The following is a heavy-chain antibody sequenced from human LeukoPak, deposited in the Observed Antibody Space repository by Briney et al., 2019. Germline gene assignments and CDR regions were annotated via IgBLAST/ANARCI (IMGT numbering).Heavy chain of an antibody. CDR2: ISSSSSYI. CDR3: ARDSPPQLNWANHDAFDI. CDR1: GFTFSSYS. J-gene: IGHJ3*02. Sequence: GGSLRLSCAASGFTFSSYSMNWVRQAPGKGLEWVSSISSSSSYIYSADSVKGRFTISRDNAKNSLYLQMNSLRAEDTAVYYCARDSPPQLNWANHDAFDIWGQGTMVTVSS. D-gene: IGHD7-27*01. V-gene: IGHV3-21*01.